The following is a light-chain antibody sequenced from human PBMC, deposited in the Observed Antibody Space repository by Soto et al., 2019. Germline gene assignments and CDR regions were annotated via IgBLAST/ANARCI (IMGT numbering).Light chain of an antibody. J-gene: IGKJ1*01. Sequence: DIQMTQYPSSLSASVGDRITITCRASQSISSYLNWYQHKPGKAPKLLIYGASTLQSGVPSRFSGSGSGTVFTLTISSLQPEDYATYFCQQKYRVPRTFGQGTKVEIK. V-gene: IGKV1-39*01. CDR1: QSISSY. CDR2: GAS. CDR3: QQKYRVPRT.